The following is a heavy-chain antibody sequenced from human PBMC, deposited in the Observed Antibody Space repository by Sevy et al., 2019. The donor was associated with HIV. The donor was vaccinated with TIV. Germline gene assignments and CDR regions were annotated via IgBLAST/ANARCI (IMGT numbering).Heavy chain of an antibody. Sequence: GGSLRLSCAASGFTFSSYGMHWVRQAPGKGLEWVAFIWYDGSNKYYADSVKGRFTISRDNSKNTLYLQMNSLRAEDTAVYYCAKDREAAAGTLDYWGQGTLVTVSS. CDR3: AKDREAAAGTLDY. D-gene: IGHD6-13*01. V-gene: IGHV3-30*02. CDR1: GFTFSSYG. CDR2: IWYDGSNK. J-gene: IGHJ4*02.